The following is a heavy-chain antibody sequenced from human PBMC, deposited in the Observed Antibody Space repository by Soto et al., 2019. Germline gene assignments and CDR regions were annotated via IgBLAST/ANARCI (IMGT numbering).Heavy chain of an antibody. J-gene: IGHJ3*01. CDR2: ISAHNGDT. Sequence: ASVKVSCKASGYTFSSFGISWVRQAPGQRLEWMGWISAHNGDTNYAQKLQGRVTMTTDTSTSTVYMDLTSLRSDDTAMYYCARDRGYSPDSFDVWGQGTQVTVSS. D-gene: IGHD5-18*01. CDR3: ARDRGYSPDSFDV. V-gene: IGHV1-18*01. CDR1: GYTFSSFG.